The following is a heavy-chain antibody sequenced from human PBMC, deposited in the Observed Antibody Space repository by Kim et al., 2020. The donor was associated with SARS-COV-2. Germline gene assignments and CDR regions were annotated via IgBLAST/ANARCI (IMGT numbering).Heavy chain of an antibody. CDR3: ATIEMATLGVDY. V-gene: IGHV3-48*02. J-gene: IGHJ4*02. Sequence: YYADSVKGRFTISRDNGKNSLYLQMNRLRDEDTAVYYCATIEMATLGVDYWGQGTLVTVSS. D-gene: IGHD5-12*01.